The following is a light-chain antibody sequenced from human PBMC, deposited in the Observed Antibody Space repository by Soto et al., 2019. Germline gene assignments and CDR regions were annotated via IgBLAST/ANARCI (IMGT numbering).Light chain of an antibody. V-gene: IGLV2-14*01. Sequence: QSVLTQPASVSGSPGQSITISCTGTSSDVGGYNYVSWYQQHPGKAPKLMIYDVSNRPSGVSNRFSGSKSGNTASLTSSGLQAEDEADYYCSSYTSSSTGVFGTGTKLTVL. CDR1: SSDVGGYNY. CDR3: SSYTSSSTGV. CDR2: DVS. J-gene: IGLJ1*01.